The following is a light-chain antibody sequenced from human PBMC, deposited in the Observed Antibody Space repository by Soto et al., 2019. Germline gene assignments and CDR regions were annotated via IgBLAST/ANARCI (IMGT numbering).Light chain of an antibody. CDR1: GPNIGSNA. Sequence: QSVLTQPPSASGTPGQRITMLCFGSGPNIGSNAVTWYQQLPRTAPKLLIYTNNQRPSGVPDRFSGSKSGTSASLAISGLQSGDEADYYCATWDDSLNGYVFGTGTKVTVL. CDR3: ATWDDSLNGYV. J-gene: IGLJ1*01. CDR2: TNN. V-gene: IGLV1-44*01.